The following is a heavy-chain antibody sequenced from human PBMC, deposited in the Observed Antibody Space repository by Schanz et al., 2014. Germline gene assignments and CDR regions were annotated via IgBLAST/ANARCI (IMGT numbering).Heavy chain of an antibody. CDR2: MSGSGSTA. Sequence: EVQLVESGGGLVKPGGSLRLSCTASRIIFGTYSMNWIRQTPKGLEWVSGMSGSGSTADYADSVKGRFTISRDNSRKTLYLQMNSLRADDTAVYYCAKDLYNYGIFDSWGQGTLVTVSS. CDR1: RIIFGTYS. V-gene: IGHV3-23*04. J-gene: IGHJ5*01. CDR3: AKDLYNYGIFDS. D-gene: IGHD3-16*01.